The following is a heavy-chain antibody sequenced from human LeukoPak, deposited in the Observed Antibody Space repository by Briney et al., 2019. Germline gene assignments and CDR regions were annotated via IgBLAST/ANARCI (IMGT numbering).Heavy chain of an antibody. D-gene: IGHD6-13*01. V-gene: IGHV3-53*01. CDR1: GFTVSSNY. Sequence: GGSLRLSCAASGFTVSSNYMSWVRQAPGKGLEWVSFIYSSGRTYYADPVKGRYTISRDNSKNTLYLQMNSLRAEDTAVYYCTRDRNGAAAGDYYYMDVWGKGTPVTISS. J-gene: IGHJ6*03. CDR2: IYSSGRT. CDR3: TRDRNGAAAGDYYYMDV.